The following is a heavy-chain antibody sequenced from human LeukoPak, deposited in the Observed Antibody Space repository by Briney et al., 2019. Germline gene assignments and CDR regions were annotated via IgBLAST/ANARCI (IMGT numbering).Heavy chain of an antibody. CDR2: IIPIFGTA. D-gene: IGHD2-21*01. J-gene: IGHJ3*02. CDR1: GYTFTSYG. V-gene: IGHV1-69*13. CDR3: ARSPIKDAFDI. Sequence: ASVKVSCKASGYTFTSYGISWVRQAPGQGLEWMGGIIPIFGTANYAQKFQGRVTITADESTSTAYMELSSLRSEDTAVYYCARSPIKDAFDIWGQGAMVTVSS.